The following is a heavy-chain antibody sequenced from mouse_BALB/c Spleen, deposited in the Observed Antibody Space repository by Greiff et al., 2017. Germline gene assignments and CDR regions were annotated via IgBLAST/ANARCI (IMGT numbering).Heavy chain of an antibody. Sequence: DVQLQESGPGLVKPSQSLSLTCSVTGYSITSGYYWNWIRQFPGNKLEWMGYISYDGSNNYNPSLKNRISITRDTSKNQFFLKLNSVTTEDTATYYCARKSSSWFAYWGQGTLVTVSA. D-gene: IGHD1-1*01. J-gene: IGHJ3*01. V-gene: IGHV3-6*02. CDR1: GYSITSGYY. CDR2: ISYDGSN. CDR3: ARKSSSWFAY.